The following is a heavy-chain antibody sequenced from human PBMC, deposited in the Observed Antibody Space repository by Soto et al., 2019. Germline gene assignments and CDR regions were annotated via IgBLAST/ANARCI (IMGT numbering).Heavy chain of an antibody. CDR1: GYTFTSYD. CDR3: ARGYLGYCSSTSCYGTYNWFDP. V-gene: IGHV1-8*01. CDR2: MNPNSGIT. J-gene: IGHJ5*02. D-gene: IGHD2-2*01. Sequence: ASVKVSCKAPGYTFTSYDINWVRQATGQGLEWMGWMNPNSGITGYAQKFQGRVTMTRNTSIGTAYRELSSLRSEDTAVYYCARGYLGYCSSTSCYGTYNWFDPWGQGPLVTVS.